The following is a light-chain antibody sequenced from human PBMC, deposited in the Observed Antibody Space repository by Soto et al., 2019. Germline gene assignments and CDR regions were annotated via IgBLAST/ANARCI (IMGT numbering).Light chain of an antibody. CDR3: TSCITANTRCV. Sequence: QSVLTQPASVSGSPGQSITISCIGTSSGIGRYNYVSWFQQHPGKVPKLVIFEVNYRPSGVSDRFSGSKSGNTASLTITGLQAEDEADYYCTSCITANTRCVFGSGTKVTVL. V-gene: IGLV2-14*01. J-gene: IGLJ1*01. CDR2: EVN. CDR1: SSGIGRYNY.